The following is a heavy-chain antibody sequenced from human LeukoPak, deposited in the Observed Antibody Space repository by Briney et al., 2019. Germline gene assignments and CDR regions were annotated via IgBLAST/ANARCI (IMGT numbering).Heavy chain of an antibody. CDR3: AREMGSVYFDC. Sequence: GGSLRLSCTASGFRFSSYGIHWVRQTPGKGLEWVALVSYDGSNKDYADSVKGRFTISRDNSKNTVYLQINSLRAEDTAVYYCAREMGSVYFDCWGQGTLVTVSS. J-gene: IGHJ4*02. D-gene: IGHD3-10*01. CDR2: VSYDGSNK. V-gene: IGHV3-33*01. CDR1: GFRFSSYG.